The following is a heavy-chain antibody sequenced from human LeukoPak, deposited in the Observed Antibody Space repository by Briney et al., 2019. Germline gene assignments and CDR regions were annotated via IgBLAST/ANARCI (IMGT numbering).Heavy chain of an antibody. V-gene: IGHV1-8*01. CDR2: MNPNSGNT. D-gene: IGHD3-10*01. Sequence: GASVKVSCKASGYTFTSYDINWVRQATGQGLEWMGWMNPNSGNTGYAQKFQGRVTMTRDTSISTAYMELSRLRSDDTAVYYCARDPLWWFGELPNMDVWGKGTTVTISS. J-gene: IGHJ6*03. CDR3: ARDPLWWFGELPNMDV. CDR1: GYTFTSYD.